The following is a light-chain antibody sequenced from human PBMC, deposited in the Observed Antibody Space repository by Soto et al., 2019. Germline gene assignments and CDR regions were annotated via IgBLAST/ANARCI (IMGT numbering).Light chain of an antibody. CDR2: DVS. Sequence: EIVLTQSPGTLSLSPGERATLSFRASQSVNNVYLAWYQQKPGQAPRLLIYDVSSRATGIPDRFSGSGSGTDFTLTISRLEPEDFAVDYCQQAGNSPRSFGQGTKLEIK. CDR3: QQAGNSPRS. V-gene: IGKV3-20*01. J-gene: IGKJ2*01. CDR1: QSVNNVY.